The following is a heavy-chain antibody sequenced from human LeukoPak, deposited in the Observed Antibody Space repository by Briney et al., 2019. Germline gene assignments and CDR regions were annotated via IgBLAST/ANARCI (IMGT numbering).Heavy chain of an antibody. V-gene: IGHV1-18*01. CDR1: GYTFTSYG. J-gene: IGHJ5*02. D-gene: IGHD3-22*01. CDR3: ARYSSGYSWFDP. Sequence: AXVKVSCKASGYTFTSYGISWVRQAPGQGLEWMGWISAYNGNTNYAQKLQGRVTMTTDTSTSTAYMELRSLRSDDTAVYYCARYSSGYSWFDPWGQGTLVTVSS. CDR2: ISAYNGNT.